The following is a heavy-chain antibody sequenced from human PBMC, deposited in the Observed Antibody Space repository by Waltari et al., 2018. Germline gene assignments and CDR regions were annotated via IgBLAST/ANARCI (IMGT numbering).Heavy chain of an antibody. V-gene: IGHV3-30*17. CDR2: VSHDGRNE. Sequence: RQAPGKGPEGVAVVSHDGRNEYYAESVKGRFTASRDNSKNTLYLEMNNLRVEESAVYYCARELYYHGSDRIGAAFDIWGQGTVVTVSA. CDR3: ARELYYHGSDRIGAAFDI. J-gene: IGHJ3*02. D-gene: IGHD3-22*01.